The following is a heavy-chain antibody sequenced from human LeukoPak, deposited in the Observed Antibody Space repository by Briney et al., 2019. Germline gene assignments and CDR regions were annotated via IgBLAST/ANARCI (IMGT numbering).Heavy chain of an antibody. J-gene: IGHJ6*03. CDR2: IYTSGST. CDR1: GGSFSGYY. Sequence: SETLSLTCAVYGGSFSGYYWSWIRQPPGKGLEWIGRIYTSGSTNYNPSLKSRVTISVDTSKNQFSLKLSSVTAADTAVYYCARDGKYCSSTSCYRHMDVWGKGTTVTVSS. V-gene: IGHV4-59*10. D-gene: IGHD2-2*01. CDR3: ARDGKYCSSTSCYRHMDV.